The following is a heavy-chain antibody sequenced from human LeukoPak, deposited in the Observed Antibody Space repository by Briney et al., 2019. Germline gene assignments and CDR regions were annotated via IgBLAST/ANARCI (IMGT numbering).Heavy chain of an antibody. CDR3: TTQYYYDSSGYAVDY. D-gene: IGHD3-22*01. Sequence: GGSLRLSCAASVFTFSNAWMSWVRQAPGKGLEWVGRIKSKTDGGTTDYAAPVKGRFTISRDDSKNTLYLQMNSLKTEDTAVYYCTTQYYYDSSGYAVDYWGQGTLVTVSS. CDR1: VFTFSNAW. J-gene: IGHJ4*02. CDR2: IKSKTDGGTT. V-gene: IGHV3-15*01.